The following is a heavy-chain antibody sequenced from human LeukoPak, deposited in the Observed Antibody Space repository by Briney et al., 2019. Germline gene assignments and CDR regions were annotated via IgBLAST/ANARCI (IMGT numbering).Heavy chain of an antibody. CDR2: ISSSGSTI. Sequence: GGSLRLSCAASGFTFSSYEMNWVRQAPGKGLEWVSYISSSGSTIYYADTVKGRFTISRDNAKNSLYLQMNSLRAEDTAVYYCARGMYSSSWGAFDIWGQGTMVTVSS. D-gene: IGHD6-13*01. CDR3: ARGMYSSSWGAFDI. V-gene: IGHV3-48*03. CDR1: GFTFSSYE. J-gene: IGHJ3*02.